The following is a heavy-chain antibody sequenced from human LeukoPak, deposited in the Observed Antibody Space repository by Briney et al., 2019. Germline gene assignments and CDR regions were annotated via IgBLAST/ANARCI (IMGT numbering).Heavy chain of an antibody. V-gene: IGHV3-30*01. D-gene: IGHD4-11*01. CDR1: GFTLSSYA. Sequence: RSLRLSCSASGFTLSSYAMHWVRQAPGKGLEWVAVISYDGSNKYYADSVKGRFTISRDNSKNTLYLQMNSLRAEDTAVYYCASLVQELDYWGQGTLVTVSS. CDR3: ASLVQELDY. J-gene: IGHJ4*02. CDR2: ISYDGSNK.